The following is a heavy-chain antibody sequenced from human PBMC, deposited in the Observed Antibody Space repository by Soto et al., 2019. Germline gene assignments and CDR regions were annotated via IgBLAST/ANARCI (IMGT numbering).Heavy chain of an antibody. CDR2: ISDSGGRT. Sequence: GESLKISCAASGFSLSSYAMRWVRQAPGKGLEWVSAISDSGGRTYYADSVKGRFTISTDNSKNTLYLQMNSLRAEDTAVYYCAKDFYGDINVVDYWGQGTLVTVSS. CDR3: AKDFYGDINVVDY. CDR1: GFSLSSYA. J-gene: IGHJ4*02. V-gene: IGHV3-23*01. D-gene: IGHD4-17*01.